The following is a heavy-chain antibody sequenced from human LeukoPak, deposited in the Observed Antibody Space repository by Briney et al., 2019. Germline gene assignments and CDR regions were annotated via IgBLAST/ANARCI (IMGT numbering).Heavy chain of an antibody. CDR1: GFTFSSYG. V-gene: IGHV3-30*02. J-gene: IGHJ4*02. CDR2: IRYDGSNK. CDR3: VEAAGGLCNY. Sequence: GGSLRLSCAASGFTFSSYGMHWVRQAPGKGLEWVAFIRYDGSNKYYADSVKGRFTISRDNSKNTLYLQMNSLRAEDTAVYYCVEAAGGLCNYWGQGTLVTVSS. D-gene: IGHD3-16*01.